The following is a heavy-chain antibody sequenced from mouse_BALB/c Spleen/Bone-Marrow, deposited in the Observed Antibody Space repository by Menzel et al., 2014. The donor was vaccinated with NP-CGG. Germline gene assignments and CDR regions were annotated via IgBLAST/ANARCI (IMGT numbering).Heavy chain of an antibody. Sequence: VQLQQSGPELVKPGASVQMSCKASGYAFTSYVLHWVKRKPGQGLEWIGYIYPYNDVTKYNEKFKPKATLTSDKSSSTAYMELSSLTSEDSAVYYCAGEGMITGDYWGQGTTLTVSS. V-gene: IGHV1-14*01. CDR2: IYPYNDVT. J-gene: IGHJ2*01. CDR3: AGEGMITGDY. D-gene: IGHD2-4*01. CDR1: GYAFTSYV.